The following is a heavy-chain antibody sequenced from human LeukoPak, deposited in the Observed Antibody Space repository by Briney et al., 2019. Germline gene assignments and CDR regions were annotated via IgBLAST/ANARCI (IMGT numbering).Heavy chain of an antibody. D-gene: IGHD4-17*01. V-gene: IGHV3-21*01. CDR1: GFTFNTYN. J-gene: IGHJ6*03. CDR3: ARDLTTVTAYYYYYYMDV. CDR2: ISTTSTYM. Sequence: GGSLRLSCAASGFTFNTYNMNWVRQAPGKGLEWVASISTTSTYMYYAASVKGRFTISRDNAKNSLYLQMNSLRAEDTAVYYCARDLTTVTAYYYYYYMDVWGKGTTVTISS.